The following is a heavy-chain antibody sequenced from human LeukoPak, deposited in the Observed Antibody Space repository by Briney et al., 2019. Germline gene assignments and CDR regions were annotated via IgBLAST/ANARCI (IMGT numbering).Heavy chain of an antibody. CDR2: INSDGSSS. Sequence: GGSLRLSCEASGLTFNNYAMHWVRQSSGKGLVWVSRINSDGSSSTYADSVKGRFTISRDNAKNTLYLQMNSLRAEDTAVYYCARATYTSSSYYWGQGTLVTVSS. V-gene: IGHV3-74*01. CDR3: ARATYTSSSYY. D-gene: IGHD6-6*01. CDR1: GLTFNNYA. J-gene: IGHJ4*02.